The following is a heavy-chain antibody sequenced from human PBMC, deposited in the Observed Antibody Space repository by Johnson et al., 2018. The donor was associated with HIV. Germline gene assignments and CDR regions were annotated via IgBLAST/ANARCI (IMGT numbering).Heavy chain of an antibody. V-gene: IGHV3-11*04. D-gene: IGHD1-14*01. Sequence: QVQLVESGGGLVKPGGSLRLSCAASGFTFSDYYVSWVRQAPEKGLEWVSYISSSGNTIYYADSVKGRFTISRDNAKNSLYLQMNSLRAEDTAVYYCARPTKPGDAVDIWGQGTMVTVSS. CDR1: GFTFSDYY. J-gene: IGHJ3*02. CDR2: ISSSGNTI. CDR3: ARPTKPGDAVDI.